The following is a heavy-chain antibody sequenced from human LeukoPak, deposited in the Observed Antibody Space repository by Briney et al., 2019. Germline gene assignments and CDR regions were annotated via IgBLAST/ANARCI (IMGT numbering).Heavy chain of an antibody. J-gene: IGHJ5*02. CDR2: ISGSGGST. CDR3: AKESGQNWFDP. CDR1: GFAFSSYG. Sequence: GGSLRLSCAASGFAFSSYGMSWVRQAPGKGLEWVSAISGSGGSTYYADSVKGRFTISRDNSKNTLYLQMNSLRAEGTAVYYCAKESGQNWFDPWGQGTPVTVSS. V-gene: IGHV3-23*01.